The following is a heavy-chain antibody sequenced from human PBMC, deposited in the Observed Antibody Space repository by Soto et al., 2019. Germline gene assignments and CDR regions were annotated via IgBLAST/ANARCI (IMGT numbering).Heavy chain of an antibody. D-gene: IGHD1-1*01. V-gene: IGHV4-30-4*01. Sequence: PSETLSLTCSVSGDSISNLDYFWAWIRQPPGQALEYIGYIYKSATTYYNPSFESRVAISVDTSKSQFSLNVTSVTAADTAVYYCARGTDSSFDSWGQGSPVTVSS. CDR2: IYKSATT. CDR3: ARGTDSSFDS. J-gene: IGHJ4*02. CDR1: GDSISNLDYF.